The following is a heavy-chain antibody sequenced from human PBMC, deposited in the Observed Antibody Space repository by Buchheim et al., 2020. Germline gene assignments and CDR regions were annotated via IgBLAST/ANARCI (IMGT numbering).Heavy chain of an antibody. Sequence: QVQLQESGPGLVKPSDTLSLTCAVSGYSISSSNWWGWIRQPPGKGLEWIGSIYFSGSTYYNPSLHSRVTMSVDTSQNQFSPKLSSVTAVDTAVYYCARMGYSYGVYYYFDYWGQGTL. CDR3: ARMGYSYGVYYYFDY. V-gene: IGHV4-28*01. CDR1: GYSISSSNW. D-gene: IGHD5-18*01. J-gene: IGHJ4*02. CDR2: IYFSGST.